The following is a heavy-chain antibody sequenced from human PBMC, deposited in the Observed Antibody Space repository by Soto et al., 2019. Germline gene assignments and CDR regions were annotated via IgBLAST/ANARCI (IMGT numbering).Heavy chain of an antibody. Sequence: ASVKVSCKASGYTFTSYYMHWVRQAPGQGLEWMGIINPSGGSTSYAQKFQGRVTMTRDTSTSTVYMGLSSLRSEDTAVYYCARDRYCSSTSCSYYYNDMDVWGKGTTVTVSS. D-gene: IGHD2-2*01. CDR2: INPSGGST. J-gene: IGHJ6*03. CDR3: ARDRYCSSTSCSYYYNDMDV. V-gene: IGHV1-46*03. CDR1: GYTFTSYY.